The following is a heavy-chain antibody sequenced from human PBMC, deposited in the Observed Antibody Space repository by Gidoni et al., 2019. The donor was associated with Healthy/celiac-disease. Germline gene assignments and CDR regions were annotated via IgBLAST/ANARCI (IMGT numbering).Heavy chain of an antibody. CDR2: INHSGST. D-gene: IGHD2-15*01. CDR3: ARGLDPGYCSGGSCYYY. J-gene: IGHJ4*02. V-gene: IGHV4-34*01. CDR1: GGSFSGYD. Sequence: QVQLQQWGAGLLKPSETLSLTCSVYGGSFSGYDWSWIRQPPGKGLEWIGEINHSGSTNYNPTLKSRVTISVDTSKNQFSLKLSSVTAADTAVYYCARGLDPGYCSGGSCYYYWGQGTLVTVSS.